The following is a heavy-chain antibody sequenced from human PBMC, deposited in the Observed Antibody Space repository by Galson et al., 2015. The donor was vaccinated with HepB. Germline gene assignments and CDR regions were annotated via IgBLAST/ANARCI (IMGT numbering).Heavy chain of an antibody. CDR1: GFTFGNYG. CDR3: AKDAYKSSYYFDS. V-gene: IGHV3-33*06. Sequence: SLRLSCAASGFTFGNYGMHWVRQAPGKGLEWVAVIWNDGNNRYYSDSVKGRFSISRDNSKNTLYLQMNSPRAEDTAMYYCAKDAYKSSYYFDSWGQGALVTVSS. CDR2: IWNDGNNR. J-gene: IGHJ4*02. D-gene: IGHD3-16*01.